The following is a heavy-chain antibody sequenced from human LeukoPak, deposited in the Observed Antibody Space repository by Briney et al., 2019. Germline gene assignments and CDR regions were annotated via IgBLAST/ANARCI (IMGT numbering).Heavy chain of an antibody. CDR1: GYTFTGYY. CDR2: INPNSGGT. V-gene: IGHV1-2*02. CDR3: ARAWGREVADY. D-gene: IGHD3-16*01. Sequence: ASVTVSCKASGYTFTGYYMHWVRQAPGQGLEWMGWINPNSGGTNYAQKFQGRVTMTRDTSISTAYMELSRLRSEDTAVYYCARAWGREVADYWGQGTLVTVSS. J-gene: IGHJ4*02.